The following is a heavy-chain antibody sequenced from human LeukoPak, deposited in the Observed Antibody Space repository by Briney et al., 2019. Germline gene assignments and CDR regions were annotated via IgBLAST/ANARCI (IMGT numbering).Heavy chain of an antibody. Sequence: PGGSLRLSCAASGFTFSSYWMHWVRQAPGKGLVWVSRINSDESNTRYGDSVKGRFTISRDNAKNTLYLQMNSLRAEDTAVYYCARDLVRFQTPGMAFGYWGQGTLVTVSS. CDR3: ARDLVRFQTPGMAFGY. CDR2: INSDESNT. CDR1: GFTFSSYW. V-gene: IGHV3-74*01. J-gene: IGHJ4*02. D-gene: IGHD3-16*01.